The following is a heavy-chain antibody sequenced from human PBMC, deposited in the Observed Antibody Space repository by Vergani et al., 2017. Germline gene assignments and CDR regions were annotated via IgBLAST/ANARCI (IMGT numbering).Heavy chain of an antibody. CDR1: GFTFGSYS. CDR2: ISSSSSYR. Sequence: EVQLVESGGGLVKPGGSLRLSCVASGFTFGSYSMNWVRQAPGKGLEWVSFISSSSSYRYYADSVKGRFTISRDNSKNTLYLQMNSLRAEDTAVYYCAREDYWGQGTLVTVSS. V-gene: IGHV3-21*01. J-gene: IGHJ4*02. CDR3: AREDY.